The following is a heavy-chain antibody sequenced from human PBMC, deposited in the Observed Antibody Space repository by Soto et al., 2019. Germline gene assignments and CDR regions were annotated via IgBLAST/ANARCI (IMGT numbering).Heavy chain of an antibody. J-gene: IGHJ6*02. CDR3: AKDLGDIVVVVAATGSMDV. CDR1: GFTFSSYG. V-gene: IGHV3-30*18. D-gene: IGHD2-15*01. Sequence: LRLSCAASGFTFSSYGMHWVRQAPGKGLEWVAVISYDGSNKYYADSVKGRFTISRDNSKNTLYLQMNSLRAEDTAVYYCAKDLGDIVVVVAATGSMDVWGQGTRSPSP. CDR2: ISYDGSNK.